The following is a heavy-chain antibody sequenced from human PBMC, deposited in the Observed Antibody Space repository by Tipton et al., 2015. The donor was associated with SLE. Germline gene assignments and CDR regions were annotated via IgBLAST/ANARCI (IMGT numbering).Heavy chain of an antibody. CDR3: ASPSIAAPAPFDY. CDR1: GGSISSSSYY. D-gene: IGHD6-6*01. V-gene: IGHV4-39*07. J-gene: IGHJ4*02. CDR2: IYYSGST. Sequence: TLSLTCTVSGGSISSSSYYWGWIRQPPGKGLEGIGSIYYSGSTYYNPSLKSRVTISVDTSKNQFSLKLSSVTAADTAVYYCASPSIAAPAPFDYWGQGTLVTVSS.